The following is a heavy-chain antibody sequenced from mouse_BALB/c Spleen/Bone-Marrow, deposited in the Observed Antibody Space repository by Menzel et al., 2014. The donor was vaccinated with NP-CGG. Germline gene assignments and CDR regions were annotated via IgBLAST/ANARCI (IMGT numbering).Heavy chain of an antibody. CDR1: GFSLTSYG. Sequence: VMLVESGPGLVQPSQSLSITCTVSGFSLTSYGVHWVRQSPGKGLEWLGVIWRGGSTDYNAAFMSRLSITKDNSKSQVFFKMNSLQADDTAIYYCAKVGYDVGYYAMDYWGQGTSVTVSS. CDR2: IWRGGST. V-gene: IGHV2-5*01. CDR3: AKVGYDVGYYAMDY. D-gene: IGHD2-2*01. J-gene: IGHJ4*01.